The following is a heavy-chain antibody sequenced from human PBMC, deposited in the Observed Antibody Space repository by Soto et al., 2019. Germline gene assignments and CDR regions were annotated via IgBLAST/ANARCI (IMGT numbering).Heavy chain of an antibody. CDR2: IYYSGST. Sequence: SETLSLTCTVSGGSISSYYWSWSRQPPGKGLEWIGYIYYSGSTNYNPSLKSRVTISVDTSNNQFSLKLSSVTAADTAVYYCARVTSYDFWSGYYTGLYNWFDPWGQGTLVTVSS. CDR3: ARVTSYDFWSGYYTGLYNWFDP. V-gene: IGHV4-59*01. CDR1: GGSISSYY. J-gene: IGHJ5*02. D-gene: IGHD3-3*01.